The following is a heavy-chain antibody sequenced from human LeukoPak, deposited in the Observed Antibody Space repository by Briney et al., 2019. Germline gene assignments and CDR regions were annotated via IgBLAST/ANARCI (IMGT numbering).Heavy chain of an antibody. Sequence: PGGSLRLSCAASGFTVSSNYMSWVRQAPGKGLEWVSVIYSGGSTFYADSVKGRFTVSRDNAKNSLYLQMNSLRAEDTAVYYCARERPHGSGSYQLFDYWGQGTLVTVSS. J-gene: IGHJ4*02. CDR3: ARERPHGSGSYQLFDY. D-gene: IGHD3-10*01. V-gene: IGHV3-53*01. CDR2: IYSGGST. CDR1: GFTVSSNY.